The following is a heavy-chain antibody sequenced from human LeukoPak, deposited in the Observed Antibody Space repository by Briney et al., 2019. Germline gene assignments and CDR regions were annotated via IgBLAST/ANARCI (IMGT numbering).Heavy chain of an antibody. CDR1: GFNVSINY. CDR2: LYSGGTT. D-gene: IGHD4-23*01. CDR3: AKDGAPVVLSGNWFDP. V-gene: IGHV3-53*05. J-gene: IGHJ5*02. Sequence: GGSLRLSCVASGFNVSINYMSWVRQAPGKGLEWVSVLYSGGTTYYADSVKGRFTISRDNSKNTLYLQMNSLRAEDTAVYYCAKDGAPVVLSGNWFDPWGQGTLVTVSS.